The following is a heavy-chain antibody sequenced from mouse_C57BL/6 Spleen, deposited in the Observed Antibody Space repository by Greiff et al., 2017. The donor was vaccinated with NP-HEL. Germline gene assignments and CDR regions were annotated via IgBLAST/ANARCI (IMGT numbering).Heavy chain of an antibody. D-gene: IGHD2-5*01. V-gene: IGHV1-55*01. CDR2: IYPGSGST. CDR1: GYTFTSYW. Sequence: VQLQQPGAELVKPGASVKMSCKASGYTFTSYWITWVKPRHGKGLEWIGDIYPGSGSTNYNEKFKSKATLTVDTSSSTAYMQLRSLTSEDSAVYYCATYYSNSGYFDYWGQGTTLTVSS. CDR3: ATYYSNSGYFDY. J-gene: IGHJ2*01.